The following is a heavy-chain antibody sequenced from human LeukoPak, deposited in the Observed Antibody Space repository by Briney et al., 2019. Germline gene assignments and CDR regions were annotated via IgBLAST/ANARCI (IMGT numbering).Heavy chain of an antibody. CDR1: GFTFSSYS. V-gene: IGHV3-48*04. J-gene: IGHJ3*02. CDR3: ATPGRRNAFGI. Sequence: PGGSLRLSCAASGFTFSSYSMNWVRQAPGKGLEWVSYISSSSSTIYYADSVKGRFTISRDNAKNSLYLQMNSLRAEDTAVYYCATPGRRNAFGIWGQGTMVTVSS. D-gene: IGHD3-10*01. CDR2: ISSSSSTI.